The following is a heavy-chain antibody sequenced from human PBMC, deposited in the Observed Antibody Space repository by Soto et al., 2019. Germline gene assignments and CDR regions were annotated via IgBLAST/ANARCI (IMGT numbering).Heavy chain of an antibody. CDR1: GGTFSSYT. D-gene: IGHD2-2*01. CDR3: ARAAGYCSSTSCYLFAFDI. J-gene: IGHJ3*02. V-gene: IGHV1-69*02. Sequence: QVQLVQSGAEVKKPGSSVKVSCKASGGTFSSYTISWVRQAPGQGLEWMGRIIPILGIANYAQKFQGRVTITADKSTSTAYMELSSLRSEDTAVYYCARAAGYCSSTSCYLFAFDIWGQGTMVTVSS. CDR2: IIPILGIA.